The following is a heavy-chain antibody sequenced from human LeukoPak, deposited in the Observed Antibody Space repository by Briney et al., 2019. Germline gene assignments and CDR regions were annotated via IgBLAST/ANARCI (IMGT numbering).Heavy chain of an antibody. Sequence: PGGSLKLSCATSGFSLDHFTMHWVRQRPGKGLEWVSLISEYGDTTYYSDSVKGRFTISKDNSKNSLYLQMNSLKDEDTAFYYCAKVEHSCQGCHRDLEHWGQGTLVTVSS. CDR3: AKVEHSCQGCHRDLEH. D-gene: IGHD1/OR15-1a*01. V-gene: IGHV3-43*01. J-gene: IGHJ1*01. CDR1: GFSLDHFT. CDR2: ISEYGDTT.